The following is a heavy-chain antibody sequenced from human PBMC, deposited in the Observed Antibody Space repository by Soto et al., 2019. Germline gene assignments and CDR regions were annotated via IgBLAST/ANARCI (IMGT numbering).Heavy chain of an antibody. V-gene: IGHV1-69*13. D-gene: IGHD5-12*01. Sequence: SVKVSCKASGGTFSSYAISWVRQAPGQGLEWMGGIIPIFGTANYAQKFQGRVTITADESTSTAYMELSSLRSGDTAVYYCARGGGRWLQIHNYYYYGMDVWGQGTTVTVSS. CDR1: GGTFSSYA. J-gene: IGHJ6*02. CDR2: IIPIFGTA. CDR3: ARGGGRWLQIHNYYYYGMDV.